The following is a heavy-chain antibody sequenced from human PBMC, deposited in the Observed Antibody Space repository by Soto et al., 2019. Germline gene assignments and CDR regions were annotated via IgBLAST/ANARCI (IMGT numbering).Heavy chain of an antibody. J-gene: IGHJ4*02. CDR1: GYTFTDAW. V-gene: IGHV5-51*01. CDR3: ARQKGY. CDR2: VYPGDSQT. Sequence: XESLTISCKASGYTFTDAWIGWVRQMPGKGLEWMGIVYPGDSQTRYNPSFQGQITISADKSITTAYLQWTSLKASDSAMYYCARQKGYWGQGTLVTVSS.